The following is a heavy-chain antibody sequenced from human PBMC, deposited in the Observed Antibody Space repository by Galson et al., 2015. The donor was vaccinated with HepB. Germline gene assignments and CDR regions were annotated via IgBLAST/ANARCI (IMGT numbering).Heavy chain of an antibody. Sequence: SVKVSCKASGYTFTSYGISWVRQAPGQGLEWMGWISAYNGNTNYAQKLQGRVTVTTDTSTSTAYMELRSLRSDDTAVYYCAREVFTMVRATLGPTMDVWGKGTTVTVSS. CDR2: ISAYNGNT. D-gene: IGHD3-10*01. CDR3: AREVFTMVRATLGPTMDV. CDR1: GYTFTSYG. J-gene: IGHJ6*04. V-gene: IGHV1-18*01.